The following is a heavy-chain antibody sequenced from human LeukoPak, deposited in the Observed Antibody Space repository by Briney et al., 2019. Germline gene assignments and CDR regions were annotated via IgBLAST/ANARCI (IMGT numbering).Heavy chain of an antibody. CDR2: ISAYNGNT. CDR3: ASGGAVAGDYYYGMDV. CDR1: GYTFTSYG. J-gene: IGHJ6*02. V-gene: IGHV1-18*01. Sequence: ASVKVSCKASGYTFTSYGISWVRQAPGQGLEWMGWISAYNGNTNNAQKLQGRATKTTDTSTSTAYMELRSLRSDDTAVYYCASGGAVAGDYYYGMDVWGQGNTVTVSS. D-gene: IGHD6-19*01.